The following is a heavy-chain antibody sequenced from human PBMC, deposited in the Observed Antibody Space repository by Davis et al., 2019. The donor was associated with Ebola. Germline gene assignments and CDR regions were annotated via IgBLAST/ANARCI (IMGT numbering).Heavy chain of an antibody. CDR1: GFSLTDPRVG. J-gene: IGHJ4*01. CDR2: ISANGAQ. V-gene: IGHV2-26*01. Sequence: SGPTLVKPRETLTLTCTVSGFSLTDPRVGVSWIRQPPGKALEWLAFISANGAQSYRPSLRSRLTVSRDTSNSQVVLTMTDVDPVDTATYYCARVPSEFSSGPLGAYYFDYWGQGTLVTVSS. CDR3: ARVPSEFSSGPLGAYYFDY. D-gene: IGHD3-3*01.